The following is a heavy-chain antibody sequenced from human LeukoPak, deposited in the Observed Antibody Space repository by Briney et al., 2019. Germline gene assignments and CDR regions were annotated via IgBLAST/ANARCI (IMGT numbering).Heavy chain of an antibody. D-gene: IGHD6-13*01. Sequence: SETLSLTCAVYGGSFSGYYWSWIRQPPGKGLEWIGEINHSGGTNYNPSLKSRVSITVDTSKNQFSLKLGSVTAADTAVYYCASGSAAGFDYWGQGTLVTVSS. CDR1: GGSFSGYY. CDR3: ASGSAAGFDY. CDR2: INHSGGT. J-gene: IGHJ4*02. V-gene: IGHV4-34*01.